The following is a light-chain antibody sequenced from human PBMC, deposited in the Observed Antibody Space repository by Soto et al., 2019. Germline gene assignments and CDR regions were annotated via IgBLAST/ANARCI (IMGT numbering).Light chain of an antibody. CDR1: SSDVGGYDY. Sequence: QSALTQPASVSGSPGQSFTISCTGSSSDVGGYDYVCWYQQYPGKAPKLIIYAVTDRPSGVSNRFSGSKSGNTASLIISGLQAEDEADYYCSSYTTSSTVVFGGGTKLTVL. CDR3: SSYTTSSTVV. J-gene: IGLJ2*01. V-gene: IGLV2-14*03. CDR2: AVT.